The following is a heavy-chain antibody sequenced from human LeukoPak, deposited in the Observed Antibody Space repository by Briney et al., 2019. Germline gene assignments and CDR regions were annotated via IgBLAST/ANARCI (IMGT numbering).Heavy chain of an antibody. CDR2: VSYDGGDK. CDR1: GFTFSSYA. D-gene: IGHD6-19*01. Sequence: PGGSLRLSCAASGFTFSSYAMDWVRQAPGKGPEWVALVSYDGGDKYYVDSVKGRFTTSRDNSKNTLYLQMNSLRAEDTAVYYCARVRYSSGWPEFDYWGQGTLVTVSS. V-gene: IGHV3-30*03. CDR3: ARVRYSSGWPEFDY. J-gene: IGHJ4*02.